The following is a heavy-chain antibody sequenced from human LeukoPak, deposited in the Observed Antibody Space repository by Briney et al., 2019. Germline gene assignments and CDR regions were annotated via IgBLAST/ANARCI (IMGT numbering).Heavy chain of an antibody. CDR1: GFTFSNYG. CDR2: IRYDGSDK. V-gene: IGHV3-30*02. J-gene: IGHJ4*02. D-gene: IGHD6-13*01. Sequence: GGSLRLSCAASGFTFSNYGIHWVRQAPGKGLEWVAFIRYDGSDKYYAEFVKGRFTISRDSSKNTVYLQMNSLRDEDTAVYYCAKSPYRGGSSWTEFDYWGQGTLVTVSS. CDR3: AKSPYRGGSSWTEFDY.